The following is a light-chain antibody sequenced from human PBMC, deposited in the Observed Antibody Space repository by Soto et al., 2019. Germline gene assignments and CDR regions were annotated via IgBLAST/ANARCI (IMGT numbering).Light chain of an antibody. V-gene: IGKV3-15*01. J-gene: IGKJ1*01. Sequence: EIVITQSPATLSVSPGERATLSCRASQSVSIDLAWYQQKPGQAPRLLIYGASTRANGIPARFSGSGSGTELSLTISSLQSEDFAVYYCQQYNNWPTWTFGQGTKVDIK. CDR1: QSVSID. CDR2: GAS. CDR3: QQYNNWPTWT.